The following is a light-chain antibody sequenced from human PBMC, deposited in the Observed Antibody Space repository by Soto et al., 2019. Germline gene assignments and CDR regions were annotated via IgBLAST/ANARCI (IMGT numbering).Light chain of an antibody. CDR1: HGISSW. Sequence: IQLTQSPSSLSAYVGDSVSITCRASHGISSWLAWYQQKPGKAPKLLIYDASSLESGVPSRFSGSGSGTEFTLTISSLQPDDFATYYCQQYNSYSGTFGQGTKVDIK. CDR3: QQYNSYSGT. J-gene: IGKJ1*01. CDR2: DAS. V-gene: IGKV1-5*01.